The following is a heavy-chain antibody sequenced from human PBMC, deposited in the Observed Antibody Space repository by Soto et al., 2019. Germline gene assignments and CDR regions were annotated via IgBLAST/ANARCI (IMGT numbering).Heavy chain of an antibody. CDR1: GFTFSSYA. CDR2: ISGGGGST. D-gene: IGHD1-7*01. CDR3: ANMNYCFDY. V-gene: IGHV3-23*01. Sequence: EVQLLESGGGLGKPGGSLRLSCAASGFTFSSYAMTWVRQAPGKGLEWVAYISGGGGSTYYADSVKGRFTISRDNSTNTLYLQMNSMRAEDTAIYYFANMNYCFDYWGPVTLVTVYS. J-gene: IGHJ4*02.